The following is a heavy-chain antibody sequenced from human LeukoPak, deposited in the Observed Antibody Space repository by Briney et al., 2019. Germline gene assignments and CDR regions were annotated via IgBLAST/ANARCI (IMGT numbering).Heavy chain of an antibody. D-gene: IGHD6-6*01. Sequence: PGGSLRLSCAASGFTFSSYSMNWVRQAPGKGLEWVSSISSSSSYIYYADSVKGRFTISRDNAKNSLYLQMNSLRADDTAVYYCARERVAARAWFDPWGQGTLVTVSS. CDR1: GFTFSSYS. V-gene: IGHV3-21*04. CDR2: ISSSSSYI. CDR3: ARERVAARAWFDP. J-gene: IGHJ5*02.